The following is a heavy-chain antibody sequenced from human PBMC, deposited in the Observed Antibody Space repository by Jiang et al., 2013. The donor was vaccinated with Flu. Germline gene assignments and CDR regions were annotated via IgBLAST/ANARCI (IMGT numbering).Heavy chain of an antibody. CDR1: GGSISSYY. CDR2: IYTSGST. Sequence: GSGLVKPSETLSLTCAVSGGSISSYYWSWIRQPAGKGLEWIGRIYTSGSTNYNPSLKSRVTMSVDTSKNQFSLKLSPVTAADTAVYYCAREGGGYYYDSSGIFDYWGQGTLVTISS. J-gene: IGHJ4*02. CDR3: AREGGGYYYDSSGIFDY. V-gene: IGHV4-4*07. D-gene: IGHD3-22*01.